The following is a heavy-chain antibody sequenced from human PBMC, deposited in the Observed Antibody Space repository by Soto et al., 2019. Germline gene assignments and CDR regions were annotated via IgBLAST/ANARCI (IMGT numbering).Heavy chain of an antibody. CDR2: ISSNGGST. CDR1: GFTFSNYA. V-gene: IGHV3-64D*08. D-gene: IGHD6-13*01. J-gene: IGHJ4*02. Sequence: GGSLRLSCSASGFTFSNYAMHWVRQAPGKGLEYVSAISSNGGSTYYADSVKGRFTISRDNSKNTLYLQMSSLRAEDTAVYYCVKDLIAAPYYFDYWGQGTLVTVSS. CDR3: VKDLIAAPYYFDY.